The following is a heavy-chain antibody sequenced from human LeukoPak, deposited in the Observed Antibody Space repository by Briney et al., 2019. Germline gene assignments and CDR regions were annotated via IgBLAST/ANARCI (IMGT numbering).Heavy chain of an antibody. D-gene: IGHD1-26*01. CDR2: ISGSGGST. CDR3: ANSAPLGAFDY. Sequence: PGGSLRLSCAASGLTFSSYVMSWVRQAPGKGLEWVSVISGSGGSTDYADSVKGRFTISRDNSKNTLYLQMNSLRAEDTALYYCANSAPLGAFDYWGQGTLVTVSS. V-gene: IGHV3-23*01. J-gene: IGHJ4*02. CDR1: GLTFSSYV.